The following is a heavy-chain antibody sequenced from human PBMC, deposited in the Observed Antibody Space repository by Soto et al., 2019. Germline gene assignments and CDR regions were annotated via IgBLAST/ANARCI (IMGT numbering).Heavy chain of an antibody. V-gene: IGHV3-30*18. CDR1: GFTFSSYG. J-gene: IGHJ4*02. D-gene: IGHD3-22*01. CDR2: ISYDGSNK. CDR3: AKDRDYYDSSVSQH. Sequence: QVQLVESGGGVDQPGRSLRLSCAASGFTFSSYGMHWVRQAPGKGLEWVAVISYDGSNKYYADSVKGRFTISRDNSKNTLYLQMNSLRAEDTAVYYCAKDRDYYDSSVSQHWGQGTLVTVSS.